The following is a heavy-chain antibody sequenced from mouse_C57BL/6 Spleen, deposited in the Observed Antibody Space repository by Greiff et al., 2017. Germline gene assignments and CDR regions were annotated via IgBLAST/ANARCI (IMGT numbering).Heavy chain of an antibody. V-gene: IGHV1-9*01. J-gene: IGHJ2*01. CDR3: ARDVLGSPGDY. CDR2: ILPGSGST. Sequence: VQLQQSGAELMKPGASVKLSCKATGYTFTGYWIAWVKQRPGHGLEWIGEILPGSGSTNYNDKFKGKATFTVDTSSNTAYMQLSSLTTEDSAIYRCARDVLGSPGDYGGKGTTLTVST. D-gene: IGHD1-1*01. CDR1: GYTFTGYW.